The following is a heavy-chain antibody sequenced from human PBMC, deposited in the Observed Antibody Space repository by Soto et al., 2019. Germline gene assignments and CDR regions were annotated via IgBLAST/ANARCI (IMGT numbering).Heavy chain of an antibody. J-gene: IGHJ4*02. CDR1: GGSFSGYY. Sequence: QVQLQQWGAGLLKPSETLSLTCAVYGGSFSGYYWSWIRQPPGKGLEWIGEINHSGSTNYNPSLKSRVTISVDTSKNQFSLKLSSVTAADTAVYYCARGLSSSWHGFDYWGQGTLVTVSS. D-gene: IGHD6-13*01. CDR3: ARGLSSSWHGFDY. CDR2: INHSGST. V-gene: IGHV4-34*01.